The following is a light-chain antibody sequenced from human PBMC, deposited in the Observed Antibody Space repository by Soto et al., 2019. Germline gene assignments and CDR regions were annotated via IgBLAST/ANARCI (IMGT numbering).Light chain of an antibody. Sequence: IVVKISTAALSLVPGECTTLSCRASQGIGDSLAWYQHKPGQTPGLLIYDTSTRATGVPARFSCSRSGTDFTLTISSLQPEDLAVYYSQLHTNLPRTFGGGTKVDIK. CDR2: DTS. CDR1: QGIGDS. J-gene: IGKJ4*01. CDR3: QLHTNLPRT. V-gene: IGKV3-11*01.